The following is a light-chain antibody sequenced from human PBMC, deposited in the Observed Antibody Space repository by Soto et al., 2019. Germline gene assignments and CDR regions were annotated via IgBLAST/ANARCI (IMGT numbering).Light chain of an antibody. Sequence: EIVLTQSPATLSLSPGERATLSCRASQSVSXYLAWYQQXXXXXPRLLIYDASNRATGIPARFSGSGSGTDFTLTISSLEPEDFAVYYCQQRSNWPPYTFGQGTKLEIK. J-gene: IGKJ2*01. CDR3: QQRSNWPPYT. CDR1: QSVSXY. V-gene: IGKV3-11*01. CDR2: DAS.